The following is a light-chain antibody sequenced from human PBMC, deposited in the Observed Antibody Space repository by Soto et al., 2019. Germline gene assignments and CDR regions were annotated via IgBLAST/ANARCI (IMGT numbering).Light chain of an antibody. V-gene: IGLV2-8*01. CDR1: RSDVGDYNY. CDR2: EVN. CDR3: SSYAGSNNLEV. J-gene: IGLJ2*01. Sequence: QSALTQPPSASGSPGQSVTISCTGTRSDVGDYNYVSWYQQHPGKAPKLIIYEVNKRPSGVPDRLAGSKSGNTASLSVSGFQADDGADYYCSSYAGSNNLEVFGGGTKLTVL.